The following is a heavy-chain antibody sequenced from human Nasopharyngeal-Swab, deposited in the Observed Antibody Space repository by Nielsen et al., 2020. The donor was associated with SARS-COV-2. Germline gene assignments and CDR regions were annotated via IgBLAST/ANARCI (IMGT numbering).Heavy chain of an antibody. CDR1: GYTFSGYY. D-gene: IGHD6-13*01. J-gene: IGHJ4*02. V-gene: IGHV1-2*06. CDR3: ARESRMATGGTDY. Sequence: ASVKVSCKASGYTFSGYYMHWVRQAPGQGLEWMGRINPNSGGTNYAQQFQGRVTMTRDTSISTVYMELSSLGYDDTAMYYYARESRMATGGTDYWGQGTLVTVSS. CDR2: INPNSGGT.